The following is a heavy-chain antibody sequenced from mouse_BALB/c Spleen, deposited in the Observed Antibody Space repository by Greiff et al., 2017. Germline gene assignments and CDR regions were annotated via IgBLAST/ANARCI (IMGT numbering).Heavy chain of an antibody. CDR2: IDPENGNT. D-gene: IGHD1-1*01. Sequence: EVQLQQSGPELVKPGASVKISCKASGYSFTGYYMHWVKQRPEQGLEWIGWIDPENGNTIYDPKFQGKASITADTSSNTAYLQLSSLTSEDTAVYYCARFTTVVSDYWGQGTTLTVSS. CDR3: ARFTTVVSDY. J-gene: IGHJ2*01. CDR1: GYSFTGYY. V-gene: IGHV14-1*02.